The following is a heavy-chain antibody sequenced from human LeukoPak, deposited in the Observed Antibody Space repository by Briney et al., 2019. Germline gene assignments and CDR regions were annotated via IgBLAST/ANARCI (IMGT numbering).Heavy chain of an antibody. CDR2: ISYDGSNK. V-gene: IGHV3-30*03. D-gene: IGHD6-19*01. CDR3: ARDLSRTGIAVAGTMLRDY. CDR1: GFTFSSYA. J-gene: IGHJ4*02. Sequence: PGGSLRLSCAASGFTFSSYAMSWVRQAPGKGLEWVAVISYDGSNKYYADSVKGRFTISRDNSKNTLYLQMNSLRAEDTAVYYCARDLSRTGIAVAGTMLRDYWGQGTLVTVSS.